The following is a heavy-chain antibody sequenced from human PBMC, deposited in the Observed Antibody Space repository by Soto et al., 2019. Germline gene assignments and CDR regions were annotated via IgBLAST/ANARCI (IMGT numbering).Heavy chain of an antibody. CDR2: IYYSGST. Sequence: NPSETLSLTCTVSGVAIRTSSYHWGWIRQPPGKGLEWIGGIYYSGSTYYNPSLKSRVTISVDTSKNQFSLKLSSVTAADTAVYYCARQSWQLNYYYYMDVWGKGTTVTVSS. CDR1: GVAIRTSSYH. V-gene: IGHV4-39*01. CDR3: ARQSWQLNYYYYMDV. J-gene: IGHJ6*03. D-gene: IGHD6-13*01.